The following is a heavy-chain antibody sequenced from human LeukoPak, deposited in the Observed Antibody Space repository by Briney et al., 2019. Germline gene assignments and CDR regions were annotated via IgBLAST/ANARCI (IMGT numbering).Heavy chain of an antibody. Sequence: GGSLRLSCAASGFTFSSYAMSWVRQAPGKGLEWVSAISGSGGSTYYADSVKGRFTTSRDNSKNTLYLQMNSLRAEDTAVYYCAKDQYYYDSSGYYPDAFDIWGQGTMVTVSS. D-gene: IGHD3-22*01. CDR1: GFTFSSYA. CDR2: ISGSGGST. J-gene: IGHJ3*02. V-gene: IGHV3-23*01. CDR3: AKDQYYYDSSGYYPDAFDI.